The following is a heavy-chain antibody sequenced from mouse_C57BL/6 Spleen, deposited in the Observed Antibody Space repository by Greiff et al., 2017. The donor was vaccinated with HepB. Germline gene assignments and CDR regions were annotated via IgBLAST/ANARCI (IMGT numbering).Heavy chain of an antibody. CDR1: GFTFSDYY. Sequence: EVKLQESGGGLVQPGGSLKLSCAASGFTFSDYYMYWVRQTPEKRLEWVAYISNGGGSTYYPDTVKGRFTISRDNAKNTLYLQMSRLKSEDTAMYYCARRGGNYLYYAMDYWGQGTSVTVSS. J-gene: IGHJ4*01. CDR2: ISNGGGST. CDR3: ARRGGNYLYYAMDY. V-gene: IGHV5-12*01. D-gene: IGHD2-1*01.